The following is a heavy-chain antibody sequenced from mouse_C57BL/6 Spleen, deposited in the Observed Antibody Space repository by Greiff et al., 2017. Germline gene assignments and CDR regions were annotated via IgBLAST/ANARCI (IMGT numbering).Heavy chain of an antibody. CDR2: IRSKSNNYAT. CDR1: GFSFNTYA. D-gene: IGHD2-10*02. V-gene: IGHV10-1*01. J-gene: IGHJ4*01. CDR3: VRQGGYDFYAMDY. Sequence: HLVESGGGLVQPKGSLKLSCAASGFSFNTYAMNWVRQAPGKGLEWVARIRSKSNNYATYYADSVKDRFTISRDDSESMLYLQMNNLKTEDTAMYYCVRQGGYDFYAMDYWGQGTSVTVSS.